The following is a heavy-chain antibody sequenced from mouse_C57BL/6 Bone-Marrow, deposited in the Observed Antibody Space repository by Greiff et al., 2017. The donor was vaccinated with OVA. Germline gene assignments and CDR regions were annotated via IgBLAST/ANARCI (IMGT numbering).Heavy chain of an antibody. J-gene: IGHJ3*01. CDR3: ARDWGYGAWFAY. Sequence: QVQLQQSGAELMKPGASVKLSCKATGYTFTGYWIEWVKQRPGHGLEWIGEILPGSGSTTYNEKFKGKATFTADTSSNTAYMQLSSLTTEDSAIYYCARDWGYGAWFAYWGQGTLVTVSA. V-gene: IGHV1-9*01. D-gene: IGHD2-2*01. CDR2: ILPGSGST. CDR1: GYTFTGYW.